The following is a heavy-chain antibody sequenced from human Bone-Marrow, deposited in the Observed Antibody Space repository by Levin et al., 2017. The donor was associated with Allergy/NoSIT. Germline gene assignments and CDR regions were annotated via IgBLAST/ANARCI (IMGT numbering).Heavy chain of an antibody. CDR3: ARVVSWGAANVTGF. CDR2: INPDTGST. D-gene: IGHD3-16*01. V-gene: IGHV1-2*02. Sequence: GESLKISCKASGYIFSGFTIHWVRQAPGEGLEWVGWINPDTGSTDYSQKTKGRITLTRDTSINTVYMELRDLTSDDTAIYYCARVVSWGAANVTGFWGQGTLVTVSS. CDR1: GYIFSGFT. J-gene: IGHJ4*02.